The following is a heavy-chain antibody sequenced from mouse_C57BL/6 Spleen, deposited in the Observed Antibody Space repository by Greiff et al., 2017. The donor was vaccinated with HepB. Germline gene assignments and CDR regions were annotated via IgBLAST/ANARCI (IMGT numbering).Heavy chain of an antibody. CDR3: ARVDGNYAWFAY. V-gene: IGHV3-1*01. CDR1: GYSITSGYD. CDR2: ISYSGST. J-gene: IGHJ3*01. D-gene: IGHD2-1*01. Sequence: EVKLQESGPGMVKPSQSLSLTCTVTGYSITSGYDWHWIRHFPGNKLEWMGYISYSGSTNYNPSLKSRISITHDTSKNHFFLKLNSVTTEDTATYYCARVDGNYAWFAYWGQGTLVTVSA.